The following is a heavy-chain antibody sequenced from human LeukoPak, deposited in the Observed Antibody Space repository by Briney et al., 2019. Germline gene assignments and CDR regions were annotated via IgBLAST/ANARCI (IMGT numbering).Heavy chain of an antibody. CDR2: ISWNSGSI. Sequence: GGSLRLSCAASGFTFSNNAMTWVRQAPGKGLEWVSGISWNSGSIGYADSVKGRFTISRDNAKNSLYLQMNSLRAEDMALYYCAKGYCSSTSCYTDYWGQGTLVTVSS. CDR3: AKGYCSSTSCYTDY. D-gene: IGHD2-2*02. CDR1: GFTFSNNA. V-gene: IGHV3-9*03. J-gene: IGHJ4*02.